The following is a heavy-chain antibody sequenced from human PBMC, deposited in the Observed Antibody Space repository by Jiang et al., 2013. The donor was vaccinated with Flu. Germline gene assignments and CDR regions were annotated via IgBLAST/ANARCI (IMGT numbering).Heavy chain of an antibody. Sequence: QLLESGGGVVQPGGSLRLSCAASGFTFSSYGMHWVRQAPGKGLEWVAFIRYDGSNKYYADSVKGRFTISRDNSKNTLYLQMNSLRAEDTAVYYCANPDSSGYYSPDEDYWGQGTLVTVSS. CDR1: GFTFSSYG. J-gene: IGHJ4*02. V-gene: IGHV3-30*02. CDR3: ANPDSSGYYSPDEDY. CDR2: IRYDGSNK. D-gene: IGHD3-22*01.